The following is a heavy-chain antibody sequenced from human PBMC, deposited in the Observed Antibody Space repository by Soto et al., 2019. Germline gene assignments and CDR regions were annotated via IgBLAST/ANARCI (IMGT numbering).Heavy chain of an antibody. V-gene: IGHV3-23*01. CDR2: VSASGTGT. Sequence: GGSLRLSCAASGFTFRSYAMSWVRQAPGKGLEWVSAVSASGTGTYYSDSVKGRFTISRDNSKNTLNLQMNSLRAEDTALYYCARDQGASYGLYYFDYWGQGTLVTVSS. D-gene: IGHD5-18*01. CDR1: GFTFRSYA. J-gene: IGHJ4*02. CDR3: ARDQGASYGLYYFDY.